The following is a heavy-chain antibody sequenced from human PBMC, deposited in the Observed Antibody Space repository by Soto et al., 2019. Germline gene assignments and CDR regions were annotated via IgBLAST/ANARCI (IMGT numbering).Heavy chain of an antibody. Sequence: TSETLSLTCTVSGGSISSYYWSWIRQPPGKGLEWIAYISDTGSTNYNPSLKSQVTISADTSKNQFSLELSSVTAADTAVYYCARRRGYCSGGSCYFYFDYWGQGTLVTVSS. D-gene: IGHD2-15*01. CDR3: ARRRGYCSGGSCYFYFDY. V-gene: IGHV4-59*08. CDR1: GGSISSYY. J-gene: IGHJ4*02. CDR2: ISDTGST.